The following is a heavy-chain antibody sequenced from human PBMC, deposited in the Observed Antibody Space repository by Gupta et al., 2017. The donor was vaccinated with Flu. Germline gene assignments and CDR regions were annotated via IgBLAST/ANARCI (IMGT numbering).Heavy chain of an antibody. CDR3: ATAADETPMNS. D-gene: IGHD1-7*01. CDR1: GSPLTGYY. J-gene: IGHJ4*02. V-gene: IGHV1-2*02. Sequence: QVQLLQSGAEVRKSGASVKVSCKASGSPLTGYYIRWGRQATGQGLEWVGWINPNRGGKHYEQKVQGRVTLTRDTSIGTAYREVTTLRSDDTAVYYCATAADETPMNSWGQGIPGTVSS. CDR2: INPNRGGK.